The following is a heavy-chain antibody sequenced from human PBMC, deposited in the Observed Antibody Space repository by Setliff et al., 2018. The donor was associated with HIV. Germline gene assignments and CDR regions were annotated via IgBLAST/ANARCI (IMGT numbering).Heavy chain of an antibody. Sequence: GESLKLSCKASGDKYSNYWLGWVRQMPGEGLEWIGVIYPSDSDTRYSPSFKGQVTISADKSINTAYLQWSGLRASDTAMYYCAKGGGLSFRYHDWFVKIWGQGTLVTVSS. V-gene: IGHV5-51*01. CDR3: AKGGGLSFRYHDWFVKI. CDR1: GDKYSNYW. CDR2: IYPSDSDT. J-gene: IGHJ3*02. D-gene: IGHD3-9*01.